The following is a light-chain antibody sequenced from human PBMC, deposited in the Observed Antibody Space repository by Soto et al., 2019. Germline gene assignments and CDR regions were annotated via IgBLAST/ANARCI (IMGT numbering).Light chain of an antibody. Sequence: DMQMTQSPSTLSASVGDRVTITCRASQSISTSLAWYQQKPGKAPKLLIHDASSLESGVPSRFSGSGSGTEFTLTISSLQPDDFATYYCQQYDSYSTLGQGTKVDIK. CDR3: QQYDSYST. V-gene: IGKV1-5*01. CDR1: QSISTS. J-gene: IGKJ1*01. CDR2: DAS.